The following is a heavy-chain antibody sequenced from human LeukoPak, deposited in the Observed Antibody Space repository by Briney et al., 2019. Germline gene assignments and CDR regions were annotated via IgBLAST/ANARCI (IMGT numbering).Heavy chain of an antibody. Sequence: GTSLRLSCAASGFTFSGSGMHWVRQAPGKGLEWVAVIWYDGSGKYYADSVKGRFTISRGNSKNSLWLQMNSLRADDTAVYYCARDLGRPDFDILTGYSYYFDYWGQGTLVTVSP. CDR3: ARDLGRPDFDILTGYSYYFDY. V-gene: IGHV3-33*01. CDR1: GFTFSGSG. J-gene: IGHJ4*02. CDR2: IWYDGSGK. D-gene: IGHD3-9*01.